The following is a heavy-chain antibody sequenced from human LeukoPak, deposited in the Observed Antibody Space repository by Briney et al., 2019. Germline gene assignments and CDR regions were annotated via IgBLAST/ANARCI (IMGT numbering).Heavy chain of an antibody. CDR2: ISGSGSNT. Sequence: GGSLRLSCAVSGFTFSSYVMTWVRQVPGKGLEWVSAISGSGSNTYYADSVKGRFTMSRDNSKNTLYLQMNSLRAEDTAVYYCARGRYWTPIWGQGTVVTVSS. J-gene: IGHJ3*02. V-gene: IGHV3-23*01. CDR3: ARGRYWTPI. D-gene: IGHD1-1*01. CDR1: GFTFSSYV.